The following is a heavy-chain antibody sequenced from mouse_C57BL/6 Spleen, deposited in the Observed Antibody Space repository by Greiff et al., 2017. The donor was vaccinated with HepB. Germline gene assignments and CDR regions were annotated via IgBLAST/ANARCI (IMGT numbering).Heavy chain of an antibody. CDR2: IRNKANGYTT. D-gene: IGHD1-1*01. CDR1: GFTFTDYY. Sequence: EVMLVESGGGLVQPGGSLSLSCAASGFTFTDYYMSWVRQPPGKALEWLGFIRNKANGYTTEYSASVKGRFTISRDNSQSILYLQMNAQRAEDSATYYCARSDGSSPFAYWGQGTLVTVSA. V-gene: IGHV7-3*01. J-gene: IGHJ3*01. CDR3: ARSDGSSPFAY.